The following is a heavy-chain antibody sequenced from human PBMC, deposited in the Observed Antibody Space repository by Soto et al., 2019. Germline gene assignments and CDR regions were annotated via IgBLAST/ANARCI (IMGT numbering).Heavy chain of an antibody. V-gene: IGHV4-39*01. Sequence: SETLSLTCTVSGGSISSSSYYWGWIRQPPGKGLEWIGSIHYSGSTYYNPSLKSRVTISVDTSKNQFSLKLVSVTAADTAVYYCARICGGDCAAPDYWGQGTLVTVSS. CDR1: GGSISSSSYY. D-gene: IGHD2-21*02. CDR2: IHYSGST. J-gene: IGHJ4*02. CDR3: ARICGGDCAAPDY.